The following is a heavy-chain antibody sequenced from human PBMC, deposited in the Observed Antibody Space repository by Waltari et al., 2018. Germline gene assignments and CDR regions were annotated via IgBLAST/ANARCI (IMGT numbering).Heavy chain of an antibody. CDR2: IDSGGNT. Sequence: EVQLVESGGGLIQPGGSLRLSCEASGLTVSRNYMSWVRQAPGKGREWLSAIDSGGNTFYADSVKGRFNISIDNSKNTLYLQMNSLRVDDTAVYYCARDDSYGQFMRFDFWGQGTVVTVSS. J-gene: IGHJ4*02. CDR3: ARDDSYGQFMRFDF. V-gene: IGHV3-53*01. CDR1: GLTVSRNY. D-gene: IGHD5-18*01.